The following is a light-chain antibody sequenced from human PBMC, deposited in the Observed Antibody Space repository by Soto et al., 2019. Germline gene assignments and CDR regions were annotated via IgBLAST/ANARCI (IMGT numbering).Light chain of an antibody. V-gene: IGKV3D-20*01. CDR3: QQYGSSPS. J-gene: IGKJ1*01. CDR2: DTS. CDR1: QSVSAGF. Sequence: VFPQSPVNLSLSTGEKATLYGGASQSVSAGFLAWYQQKPGLAPRLLIYDTSTRATGIPDRFTGSGSGTSFTLTISRLEPEDFAVYYCQQYGSSPSFGQGTKVDIK.